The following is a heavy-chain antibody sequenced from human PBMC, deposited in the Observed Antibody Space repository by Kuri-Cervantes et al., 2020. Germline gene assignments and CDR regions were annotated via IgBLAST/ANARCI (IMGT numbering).Heavy chain of an antibody. V-gene: IGHV4-39*01. CDR3: AILGIIAAAGIY. CDR1: GGSISSSSYY. J-gene: IGHJ4*02. D-gene: IGHD6-13*01. Sequence: SDTLSLTCTVSGGSISSSSYYWGWIRQPPEKGLEWIGSIYYSGSTYYKPSLKSRVTFSVDTSKNQFSLNLSSVTAADTAVYDCAILGIIAAAGIYWGQGTLVTVSS. CDR2: IYYSGST.